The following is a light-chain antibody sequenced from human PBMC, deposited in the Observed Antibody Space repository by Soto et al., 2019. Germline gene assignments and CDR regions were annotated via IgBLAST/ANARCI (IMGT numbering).Light chain of an antibody. CDR2: DVS. CDR3: SSYTSSSTYV. CDR1: SSDVGRYNY. V-gene: IGLV2-14*01. J-gene: IGLJ1*01. Sequence: QSVLTQPASVSGSPGQSITISCTGTSSDVGRYNYVSWYQQHPGKAPKLMIYDVSYRPSGVSNRFSGSKSGNTASLTISGLQAEDEADYYCSSYTSSSTYVFGTGTKVTVL.